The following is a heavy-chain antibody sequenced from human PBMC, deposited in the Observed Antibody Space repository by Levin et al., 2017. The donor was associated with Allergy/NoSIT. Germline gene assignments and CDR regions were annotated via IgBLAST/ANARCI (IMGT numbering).Heavy chain of an antibody. D-gene: IGHD3-10*01. CDR2: INHSGST. CDR3: ARGLRSGYYYGSGSLTYFDY. V-gene: IGHV4-34*01. CDR1: GGSFSGYY. J-gene: IGHJ4*02. Sequence: PSETLSLTCAVYGGSFSGYYWSWIRQPPGKGLEWIGEINHSGSTNYNPSLKSRVTISVDTSKNQFSLKLSSVTAADTAVYYCARGLRSGYYYGSGSLTYFDYWGQGTLVTVSS.